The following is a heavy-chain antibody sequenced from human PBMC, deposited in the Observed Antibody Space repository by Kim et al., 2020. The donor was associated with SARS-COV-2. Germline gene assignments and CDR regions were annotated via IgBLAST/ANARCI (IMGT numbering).Heavy chain of an antibody. J-gene: IGHJ4*02. Sequence: ASVKVSCKVSGYTLTELSMHWVRQAPGKGLEWMGGFDPEDGETIYAQKFQGRVTMTEDTSTDTAYMELSSLRSEDTAVYYCATALLWFGELLRDYWGQGTLVTVSS. V-gene: IGHV1-24*01. CDR3: ATALLWFGELLRDY. CDR2: FDPEDGET. D-gene: IGHD3-10*01. CDR1: GYTLTELS.